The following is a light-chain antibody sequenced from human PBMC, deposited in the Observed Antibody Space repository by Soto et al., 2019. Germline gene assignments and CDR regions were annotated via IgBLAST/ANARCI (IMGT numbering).Light chain of an antibody. J-gene: IGKJ4*01. Sequence: EKVMTQSPATLSVSPGERATLSCRASQSVSSTLAWYQQKPGQAPRLLIYGASTRATGIPARFSGSGSGTEFTLTISSLQSEDFAVYYCQQYSNWPLTFGGGTKVELK. CDR1: QSVSST. CDR2: GAS. V-gene: IGKV3-15*01. CDR3: QQYSNWPLT.